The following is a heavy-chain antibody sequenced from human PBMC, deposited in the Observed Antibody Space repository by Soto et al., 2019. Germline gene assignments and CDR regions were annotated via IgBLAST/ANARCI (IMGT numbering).Heavy chain of an antibody. CDR1: GLSLDSHR. V-gene: IGHV3-21*01. Sequence: GTLRLAWAASGLSLDSHRINWVRQAPGRGLEWVSSISSSSSYIYYADSVKGRFTLSRDNAKNSLYLQMNSLRDEDTAVYYCASSYEILTGYSALDAFEIWGQGTMVTVSS. J-gene: IGHJ3*02. D-gene: IGHD3-9*01. CDR2: ISSSSSYI. CDR3: ASSYEILTGYSALDAFEI.